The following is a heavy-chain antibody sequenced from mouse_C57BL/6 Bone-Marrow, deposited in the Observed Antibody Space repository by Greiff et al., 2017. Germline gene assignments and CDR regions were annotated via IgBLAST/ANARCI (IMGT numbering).Heavy chain of an antibody. CDR2: IYPRSGNT. D-gene: IGHD1-1*01. CDR1: GYTFTSYG. V-gene: IGHV1-81*01. CDR3: IITTVVARYWYCDV. J-gene: IGHJ1*03. Sequence: VKLVESGAELARPGASVKLSCKASGYTFTSYGISWVKQRTGQGLEWIGEIYPRSGNTYYNEKFKGKATLTADKSSSTAYMELRSLTSEDSAVYFCIITTVVARYWYCDVWGTGTTVTVSS.